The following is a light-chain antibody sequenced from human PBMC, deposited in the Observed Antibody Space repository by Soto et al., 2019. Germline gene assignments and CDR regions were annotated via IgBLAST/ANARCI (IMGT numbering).Light chain of an antibody. Sequence: DIQMTQSPSSLSASVGDRVTITCQASQDIKNYLNWYQQKSGKAPKLLIYDASDLETGVPSRFSGSGSGKNFTLTISSPQPEDFANYYCQQVNSYPDLNFGTGAKVHI. V-gene: IGKV1-33*01. CDR1: QDIKNY. CDR2: DAS. CDR3: QQVNSYPDLN. J-gene: IGKJ3*01.